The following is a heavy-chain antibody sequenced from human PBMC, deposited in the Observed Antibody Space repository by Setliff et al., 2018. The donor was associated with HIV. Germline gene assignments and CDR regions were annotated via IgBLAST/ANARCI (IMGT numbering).Heavy chain of an antibody. J-gene: IGHJ6*02. CDR3: GTAMYYYYGLDV. D-gene: IGHD2-2*01. CDR1: GGSLSSGSHY. V-gene: IGHV4-61*09. CDR2: FYTSGTT. Sequence: PSETLSLTCSVSGGSLSSGSHYCTWLRQAAGKGLEWIGHFYTSGTTNYNPSLESRVTISVDTSKNRFSLKLSSVTAADAAVYYCGTAMYYYYGLDVWGQGIRVTVSS.